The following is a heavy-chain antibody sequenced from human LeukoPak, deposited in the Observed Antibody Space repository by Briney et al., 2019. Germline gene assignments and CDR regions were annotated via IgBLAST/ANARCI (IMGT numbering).Heavy chain of an antibody. D-gene: IGHD4-17*01. CDR3: ARDVGDYACDY. CDR1: GYTFTNYA. J-gene: IGHJ4*02. V-gene: IGHV1-3*01. CDR2: INAGNGNT. Sequence: ASVKVSCKASGYTFTNYAMHWVRQAPGQRLEWMGWINAGNGNTKYSQKFQGRVTISRDTSASTAYMVLSSLRSEDTAVYYCARDVGDYACDYWGQGTLVTVSS.